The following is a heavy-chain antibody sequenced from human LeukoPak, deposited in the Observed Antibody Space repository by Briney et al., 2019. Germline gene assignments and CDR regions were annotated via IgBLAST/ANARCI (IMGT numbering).Heavy chain of an antibody. D-gene: IGHD6-19*01. CDR1: GYTFTSYY. CDR2: INPSGCST. CDR3: ARQSLVGMGAFDI. Sequence: ASVKVSCKASGYTFTSYYMHWVRQAPGQGLEWMGIINPSGCSTSYAQKFQGRVTMTRDMSTSTVYMELSSLRSEDTAVYYCARQSLVGMGAFDIWGQGTMVTVSS. J-gene: IGHJ3*02. V-gene: IGHV1-46*01.